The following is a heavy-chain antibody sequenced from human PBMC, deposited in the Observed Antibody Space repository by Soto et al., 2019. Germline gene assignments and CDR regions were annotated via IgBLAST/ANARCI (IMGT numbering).Heavy chain of an antibody. Sequence: GGSLRLSCAASGFTVSINYMSWVRQAPGKGLEWVSVIYSGGSTYYADSVKGRFTISRHNSKNTLYLQMNSLRAEDTAVYYCARAVGITIFGVVKGAFDIWGQGTMVTVSS. CDR1: GFTVSINY. CDR2: IYSGGST. CDR3: ARAVGITIFGVVKGAFDI. D-gene: IGHD3-3*01. J-gene: IGHJ3*02. V-gene: IGHV3-53*04.